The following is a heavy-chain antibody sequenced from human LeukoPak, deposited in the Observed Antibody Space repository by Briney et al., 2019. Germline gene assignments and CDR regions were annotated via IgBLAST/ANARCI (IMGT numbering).Heavy chain of an antibody. Sequence: SETLSLTCTVSGVSISSSNSYWGWIRQPPGKGLEWIGSIYYSGNTYYNASLKSRVTMSVDTSKNQFSLKLSSVTAADTAVYYCARQEVQLWLPVDVDYWGQGTLVTVSS. J-gene: IGHJ4*02. CDR1: GVSISSSNSY. V-gene: IGHV4-39*01. CDR3: ARQEVQLWLPVDVDY. CDR2: IYYSGNT. D-gene: IGHD5-18*01.